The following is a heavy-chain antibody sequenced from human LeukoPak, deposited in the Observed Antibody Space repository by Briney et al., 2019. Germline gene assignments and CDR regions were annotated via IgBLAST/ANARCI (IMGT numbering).Heavy chain of an antibody. CDR3: ATVSPGSYYYYYGMDV. CDR2: FDPEDGET. D-gene: IGHD5/OR15-5a*01. Sequence: ASVTVSFKVSGYTLTELSMHWVRQAPGKGLEWMGGFDPEDGETIYAQKFQGRVTMTEDTSTDTAYMELSSLRSEDTAVYYCATVSPGSYYYYYGMDVWGQGTTVTVSS. CDR1: GYTLTELS. J-gene: IGHJ6*02. V-gene: IGHV1-24*01.